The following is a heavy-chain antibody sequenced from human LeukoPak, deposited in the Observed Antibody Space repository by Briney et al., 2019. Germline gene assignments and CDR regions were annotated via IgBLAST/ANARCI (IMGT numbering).Heavy chain of an antibody. D-gene: IGHD3-10*01. CDR2: ISGNGGAS. CDR3: AREPTGAFDY. CDR1: GFTFNSYA. V-gene: IGHV3-23*01. J-gene: IGHJ4*02. Sequence: GGSLRLSCAASGFTFNSYAMGWVRQAPGKGLEWVSVISGNGGASYYPDSVEGRFTISRDNSKNTLYLQMTSLRAEDTAVYYCAREPTGAFDYWGQGALVTVSS.